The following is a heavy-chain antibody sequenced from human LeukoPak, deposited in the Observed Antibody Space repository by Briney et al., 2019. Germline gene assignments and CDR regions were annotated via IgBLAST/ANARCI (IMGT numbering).Heavy chain of an antibody. V-gene: IGHV1-46*01. D-gene: IGHD4-17*01. CDR1: GYTFTSYY. Sequence: ASVKVSCKASGYTFTSYYMHWVRQAPGQGLEWMGIINPSGGSTSYAQKFQGRVTMTRDTSTSTAYMELRSLRSDDTAVYYCAREHDYGDYFDYWGQGTLVTVSS. CDR3: AREHDYGDYFDY. J-gene: IGHJ4*02. CDR2: INPSGGST.